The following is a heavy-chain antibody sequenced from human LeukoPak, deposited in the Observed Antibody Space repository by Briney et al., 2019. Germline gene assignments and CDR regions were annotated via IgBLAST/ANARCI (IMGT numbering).Heavy chain of an antibody. CDR2: ISGSGGST. CDR1: GFTFSSYA. J-gene: IGHJ4*02. CDR3: AKGSAQLWSGLLGYYFDY. D-gene: IGHD3-3*01. Sequence: GGSLRPSCAASGFTFSSYAMSWVRQAPGKGLEWVSAISGSGGSTYYADSVKGRFTISRDNSKNTLYLQMNSLRAEDTAVYYCAKGSAQLWSGLLGYYFDYWGQGTLVTVST. V-gene: IGHV3-23*01.